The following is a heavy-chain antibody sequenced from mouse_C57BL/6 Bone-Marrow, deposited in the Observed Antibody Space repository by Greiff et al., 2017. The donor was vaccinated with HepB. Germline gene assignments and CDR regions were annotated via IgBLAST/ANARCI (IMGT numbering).Heavy chain of an antibody. V-gene: IGHV1-54*01. CDR2: INPGSGGT. CDR3: ARKGKYYYAMDY. CDR1: GYAFTNYL. Sequence: VQLQESGAELVRPGTSVKVSCKASGYAFTNYLIEWVKQRPGQGLEWIGVINPGSGGTNYNEKFKGKATLTADKSSSTAYMQLSSLTSEDSAVYFCARKGKYYYAMDYWGQGTSVTVSS. J-gene: IGHJ4*01.